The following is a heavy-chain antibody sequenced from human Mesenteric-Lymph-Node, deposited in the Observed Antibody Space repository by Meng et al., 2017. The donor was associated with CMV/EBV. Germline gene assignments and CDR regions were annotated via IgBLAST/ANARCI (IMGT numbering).Heavy chain of an antibody. Sequence: GESLKISCAASGFTFSSYSMNWVRQAPGKGLEWVSCISSSSNTIYYANSVKGRFTISRDNAKNSLSLQMNSLRAEDTAVYYCARWGSFDKWGHGTLGTVSS. CDR1: GFTFSSYS. CDR2: ISSSSNTI. CDR3: ARWGSFDK. J-gene: IGHJ4*01. V-gene: IGHV3-48*01. D-gene: IGHD3-16*01.